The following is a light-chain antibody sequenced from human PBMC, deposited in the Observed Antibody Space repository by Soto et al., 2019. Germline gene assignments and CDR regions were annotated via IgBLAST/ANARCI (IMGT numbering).Light chain of an antibody. CDR2: YDS. J-gene: IGLJ1*01. CDR3: QVWDKGSDHADV. V-gene: IGLV3-21*04. CDR1: NIGSKS. Sequence: SYELTQPPSLSVAPGKTASITCGGNNIGSKSVHWYQQKPGQAPVLVIYYDSDRPSGIPERFSGSNSGNTATLTISRVEAGDEADYFCQVWDKGSDHADVFGTGTKVTVL.